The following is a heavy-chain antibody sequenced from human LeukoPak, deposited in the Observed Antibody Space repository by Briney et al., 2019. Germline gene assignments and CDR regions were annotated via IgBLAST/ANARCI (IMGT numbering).Heavy chain of an antibody. CDR3: ARGPGSGWFDP. D-gene: IGHD6-19*01. Sequence: SETLSLTCTVSGGSISSFYWSWIRQPPGKGLEWIGYIYYSGSTNYNPSLKSRVTISVDTSKNQFSLKLSSVTAADTAVYYCARGPGSGWFDPWGQGTLVTVSS. J-gene: IGHJ5*02. V-gene: IGHV4-59*12. CDR1: GGSISSFY. CDR2: IYYSGST.